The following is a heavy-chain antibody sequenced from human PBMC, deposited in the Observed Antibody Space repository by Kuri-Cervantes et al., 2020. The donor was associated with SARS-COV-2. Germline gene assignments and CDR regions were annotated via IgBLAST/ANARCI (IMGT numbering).Heavy chain of an antibody. CDR3: ARTYYDFWSGYYIDY. CDR1: GFSLSTSAMC. CDR2: IDWDDDK. D-gene: IGHD3-3*01. J-gene: IGHJ4*02. Sequence: SGPTLVKPTQTLTLTCTFSGFSLSTSAMCVSWIRQPPGKALEWLALIDWDDDKYYRTSLKTRLTISKDTSKNQVVLTATNMDPVDTATYYCARTYYDFWSGYYIDYWGQGTLVTVSS. V-gene: IGHV2-70*01.